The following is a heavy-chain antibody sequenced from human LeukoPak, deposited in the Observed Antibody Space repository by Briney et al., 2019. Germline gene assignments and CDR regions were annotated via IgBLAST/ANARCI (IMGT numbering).Heavy chain of an antibody. J-gene: IGHJ4*02. Sequence: GASVKVSCKASGYTFTGYYMHWVRQAPGQGLEWMGWINPNSGGTNYAQKFQGRVTMTRDTSISTAYMELSRLRSDDTAVYYCAKVSDSSGYWGKGDYFDYWGQGTLVTVSS. V-gene: IGHV1-2*02. CDR2: INPNSGGT. D-gene: IGHD3-22*01. CDR3: AKVSDSSGYWGKGDYFDY. CDR1: GYTFTGYY.